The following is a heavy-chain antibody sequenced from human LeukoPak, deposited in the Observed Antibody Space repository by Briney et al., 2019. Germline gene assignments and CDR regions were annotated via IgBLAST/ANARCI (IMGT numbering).Heavy chain of an antibody. CDR1: GFTFTSSA. D-gene: IGHD4-17*01. V-gene: IGHV1-58*02. Sequence: ASVKVSCKASGFTFTSSAMQWVRQARGQRLEWIGWIVVGSGNTNYAQKFQERVTITRDMSTSTAYMELSSLRSEDTAVYYCARDDYGDYGEYFQHWGQGTLVTVSS. CDR3: ARDDYGDYGEYFQH. CDR2: IVVGSGNT. J-gene: IGHJ1*01.